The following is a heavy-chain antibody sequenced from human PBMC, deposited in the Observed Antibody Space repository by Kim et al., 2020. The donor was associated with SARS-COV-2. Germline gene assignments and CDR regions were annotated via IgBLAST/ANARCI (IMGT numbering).Heavy chain of an antibody. V-gene: IGHV4-59*01. Sequence: SETLSLTCTVSGGSISSYYWAWIRQPPGKGLEWIGYVYYTGRTKYNPSLKSRVTISLDTSKNQFSLKLTSVTSADTAFYYCARVSGTTALGRELLGYWGQGTLVTVSA. CDR2: VYYTGRT. D-gene: IGHD1-26*01. CDR3: ARVSGTTALGRELLGY. J-gene: IGHJ4*02. CDR1: GGSISSYY.